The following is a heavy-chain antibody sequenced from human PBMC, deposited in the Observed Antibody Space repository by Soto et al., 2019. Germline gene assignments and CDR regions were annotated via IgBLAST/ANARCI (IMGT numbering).Heavy chain of an antibody. Sequence: QVQLVESGGGVVQPGTSLRLSCSASGFIYSSCAMHWVRQVPGKGLEWLAVVSHDGTLYPYADSVKGRFTISRDNSRKMLYLQMNSLRPDDTDVYECVKDRSDTGSFDYWGQGTLVTVSS. J-gene: IGHJ4*02. V-gene: IGHV3-30*18. CDR3: VKDRSDTGSFDY. CDR2: VSHDGTLY. CDR1: GFIYSSCA. D-gene: IGHD7-27*01.